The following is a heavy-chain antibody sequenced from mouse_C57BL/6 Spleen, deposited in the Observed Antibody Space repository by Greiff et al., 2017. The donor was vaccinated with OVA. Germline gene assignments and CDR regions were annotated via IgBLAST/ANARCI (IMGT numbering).Heavy chain of an antibody. CDR3: ARSSLLDYAMDY. D-gene: IGHD1-1*01. CDR1: GYTFTDYY. CDR2: IYPGSGNT. J-gene: IGHJ4*01. Sequence: QVTLKVSGAELVRPGASVKLSCKASGYTFTDYYINWVTQRPGQGLEWIARIYPGSGNTYYNEKFKGTATLTAEKSSSTAYMQLSSLTSEDSAVYFCARSSLLDYAMDYWGQGTSVTVSS. V-gene: IGHV1-76*01.